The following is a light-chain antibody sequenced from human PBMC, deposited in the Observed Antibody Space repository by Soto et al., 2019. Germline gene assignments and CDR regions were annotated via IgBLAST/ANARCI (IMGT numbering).Light chain of an antibody. J-gene: IGLJ2*01. V-gene: IGLV2-14*03. Sequence: QSALTQPASVSGSPGQSITISCTGTSSDVGGYNYVSWYQQHPGKAPKLLIYDVSNRPSGVSNRFSGSKSGNTASLTISGLQTEDDADYYCSSYTSSNTLVFGGGTKLTVL. CDR1: SSDVGGYNY. CDR2: DVS. CDR3: SSYTSSNTLV.